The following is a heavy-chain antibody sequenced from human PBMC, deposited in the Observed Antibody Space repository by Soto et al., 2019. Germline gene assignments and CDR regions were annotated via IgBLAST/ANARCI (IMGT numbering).Heavy chain of an antibody. D-gene: IGHD3-3*01. Sequence: ASVKVSCKASGYTFTSYGISWVRQAPGQGLEWMGWISAYNGNTNYAQKLQGRVTMTTDTSTSTAYMELRSLRSDDTAVYYCARIWLDYDFWSGYSLNYYYYMDVWGKGTTVTVSS. J-gene: IGHJ6*03. V-gene: IGHV1-18*01. CDR2: ISAYNGNT. CDR3: ARIWLDYDFWSGYSLNYYYYMDV. CDR1: GYTFTSYG.